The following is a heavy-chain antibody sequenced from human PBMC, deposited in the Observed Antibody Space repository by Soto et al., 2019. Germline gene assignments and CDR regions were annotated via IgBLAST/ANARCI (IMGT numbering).Heavy chain of an antibody. V-gene: IGHV3-23*01. CDR3: AKDYEFFAN. J-gene: IGHJ4*02. Sequence: EVQLLESGGGLVQPGGSVSLSCAGSGFTFGSHSMTWVRQAPGKGLEWVSAIDGNGINKYYADSVKGRFTISRDNSKNTIYLRMDSLGPEDTAVYFCAKDYEFFANWGQGTLVTVSS. CDR1: GFTFGSHS. D-gene: IGHD3-22*01. CDR2: IDGNGINK.